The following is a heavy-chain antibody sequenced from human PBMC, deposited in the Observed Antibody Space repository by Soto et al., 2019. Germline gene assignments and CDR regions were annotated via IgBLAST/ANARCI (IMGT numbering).Heavy chain of an antibody. CDR1: GGSFSGYY. CDR3: ARGKEGKYDFWSGYYYDY. J-gene: IGHJ4*02. D-gene: IGHD3-3*01. CDR2: INHSGST. V-gene: IGHV4-34*01. Sequence: SETLSLTCAVYGGSFSGYYWSWIRQPPGKGLEWIGEINHSGSTNYNPSLKSRVTISVDTSKNQFSLKLSSVTAADTAVYYCARGKEGKYDFWSGYYYDYWGQGTLVTVSS.